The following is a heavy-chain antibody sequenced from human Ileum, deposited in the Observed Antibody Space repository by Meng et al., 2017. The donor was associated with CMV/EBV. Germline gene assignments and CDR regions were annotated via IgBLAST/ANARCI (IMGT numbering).Heavy chain of an antibody. J-gene: IGHJ4*02. Sequence: LPCDVLGGSVSSDNWWGWVRQPPGKGLEWIGEIHHTGITNYKSSLKSRVTISVDKSKNQFSLKLNSVTAADTAVYYCARVWGNFFDYWGQGTLVTVSS. V-gene: IGHV4-4*02. D-gene: IGHD3-16*01. CDR3: ARVWGNFFDY. CDR2: IHHTGIT. CDR1: GGSVSSDNW.